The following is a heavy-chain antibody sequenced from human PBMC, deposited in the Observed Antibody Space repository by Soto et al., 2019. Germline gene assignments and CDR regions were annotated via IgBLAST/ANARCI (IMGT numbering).Heavy chain of an antibody. CDR1: GYSFTSYW. CDR2: IYPGDSDT. Sequence: PGESMKISCKGSGYSFTSYWIGWGRQMPGKGLEWRGIIYPGDSDTRYSPSLQGQVTISADKSISTAYLQWSSLKASDTAMYYCARPIAVAGTYGMDVWGQGTTVTVSS. J-gene: IGHJ6*02. CDR3: ARPIAVAGTYGMDV. V-gene: IGHV5-51*01. D-gene: IGHD6-19*01.